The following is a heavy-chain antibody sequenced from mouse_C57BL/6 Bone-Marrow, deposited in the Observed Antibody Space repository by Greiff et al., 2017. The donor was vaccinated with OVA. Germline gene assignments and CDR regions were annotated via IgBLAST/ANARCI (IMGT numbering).Heavy chain of an antibody. V-gene: IGHV1-42*01. CDR3: ARAYYGSSPWFAY. J-gene: IGHJ3*01. Sequence: VQLQQSGPELVKPGASVKISCKASGYSFTGYYMNWVKQSPEKSLEWIGGINPSTGGTTYNQKFKAKATLTVDKSSSTAYMQLKSLTSEDSAVYYCARAYYGSSPWFAYWGQGTLVTVSA. D-gene: IGHD1-1*01. CDR1: GYSFTGYY. CDR2: INPSTGGT.